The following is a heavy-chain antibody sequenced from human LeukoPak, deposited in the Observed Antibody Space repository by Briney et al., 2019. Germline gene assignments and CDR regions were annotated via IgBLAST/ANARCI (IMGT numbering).Heavy chain of an antibody. D-gene: IGHD6-19*01. CDR2: IRYDGSKK. Sequence: PGGSLRLSCSASGFTFSRYGMHWVRQAAGKGLEWVAFIRYDGSKKHYADFVKGRFTISRDDSRNALDLQMSSLRVEDTAVYYCGKGSYDTSGWELNWFNPWGQGTLVIVSS. J-gene: IGHJ5*02. CDR3: GKGSYDTSGWELNWFNP. CDR1: GFTFSRYG. V-gene: IGHV3-30*02.